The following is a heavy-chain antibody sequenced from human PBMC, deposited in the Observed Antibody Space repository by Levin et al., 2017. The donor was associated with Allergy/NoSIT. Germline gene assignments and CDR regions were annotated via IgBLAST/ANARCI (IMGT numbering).Heavy chain of an antibody. Sequence: RASVKVSCRASGFTFTSYSFYWVRQAPGQGLELMGWINAGNGDTKYSQKFQGRVTFTRDTSATTVYMEVISLRSEDTALYYCARSLRSGWIEDCFDPWGQGTLVTVSS. D-gene: IGHD6-19*01. V-gene: IGHV1-3*01. CDR3: ARSLRSGWIEDCFDP. J-gene: IGHJ5*02. CDR1: GFTFTSYS. CDR2: INAGNGDT.